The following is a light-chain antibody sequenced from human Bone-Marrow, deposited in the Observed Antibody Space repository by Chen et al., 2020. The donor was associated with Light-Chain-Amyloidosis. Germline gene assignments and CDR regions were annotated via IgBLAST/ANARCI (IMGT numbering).Light chain of an antibody. Sequence: QSALVQPPSVAGSPGPPVTISCPGTSRDVGFFNSFSWYQKYPGKSPKLMVFDVTKRPSGVPDRFSGSKSGNTASLNISGLQADDEADYYCCSYAGSRYVFGTGTKVTVL. V-gene: IGLV2-11*01. CDR3: CSYAGSRYV. J-gene: IGLJ1*01. CDR2: DVT. CDR1: SRDVGFFNS.